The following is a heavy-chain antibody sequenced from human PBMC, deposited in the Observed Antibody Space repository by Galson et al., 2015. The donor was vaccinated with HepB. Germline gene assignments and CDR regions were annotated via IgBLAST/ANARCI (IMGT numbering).Heavy chain of an antibody. D-gene: IGHD6-13*01. V-gene: IGHV1-18*04. CDR1: GYTFTSYG. CDR3: ARADSSSWYYYGMDV. J-gene: IGHJ6*02. CDR2: ISAYNGNT. Sequence: SVKVSCKASGYTFTSYGISWVRQAPGQGLEWMGWISAYNGNTNYAQKLQGRVTMTTDTSTSTAYMELRSLRSDDTAVYYCARADSSSWYYYGMDVWGQVTTVTVSS.